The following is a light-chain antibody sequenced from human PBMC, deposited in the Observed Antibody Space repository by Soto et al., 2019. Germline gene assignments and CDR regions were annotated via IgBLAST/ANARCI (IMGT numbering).Light chain of an antibody. CDR2: KAS. Sequence: DAQMTQSPSTLSASVGDRVFITCRASQSISSWLAWYQQSPGKAPKLLIYKASSLESGVPSRFSGSGSGTEFTLTINSLQPDDFATYYCQQYNSYPWTFGQGSKVEIK. V-gene: IGKV1-5*03. J-gene: IGKJ1*01. CDR3: QQYNSYPWT. CDR1: QSISSW.